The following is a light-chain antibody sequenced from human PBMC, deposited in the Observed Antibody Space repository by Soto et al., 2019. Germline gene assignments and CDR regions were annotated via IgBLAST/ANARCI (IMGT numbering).Light chain of an antibody. Sequence: LTQSPCTLSLSKGERATLSCRASQSVTNSLAWYQQKPGQAPSLLIYGASTRATGIPARFSGSASGTEFTLTINSLQSEDFAVYYCQQYNTWPPTFGQGTKVDIK. V-gene: IGKV3-15*01. CDR3: QQYNTWPPT. CDR1: QSVTNS. CDR2: GAS. J-gene: IGKJ1*01.